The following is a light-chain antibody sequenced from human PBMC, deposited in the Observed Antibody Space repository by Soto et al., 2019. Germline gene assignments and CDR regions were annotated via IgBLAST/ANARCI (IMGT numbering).Light chain of an antibody. J-gene: IGKJ1*01. CDR1: QSVSGSY. Sequence: EILLTQSPGTLSLSPWETATLSFRASQSVSGSYLLWYQQKPGQAPRLLMYGASNRPTGIPDRFSGSGSGTDFTLTISRLEPEDFAVYYCHQYESSLWTFGQGTKVDIK. V-gene: IGKV3-20*01. CDR3: HQYESSLWT. CDR2: GAS.